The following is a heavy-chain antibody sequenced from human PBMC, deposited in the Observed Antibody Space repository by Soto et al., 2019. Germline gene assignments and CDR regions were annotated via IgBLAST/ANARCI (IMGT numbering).Heavy chain of an antibody. J-gene: IGHJ4*01. Sequence: QVQPVESGGGVVQPGRSLRLSCTAAGITLSTYGMHWVSQAPGKGLEWVAGISYDGNIKDYADSVKGRFTISRDNSKNTLYVQMNSLRAEDTAVYYWAGGDSGHYYFYYWGHGTLVTVSS. V-gene: IGHV3-30*03. CDR3: AGGDSGHYYFYY. CDR2: ISYDGNIK. CDR1: GITLSTYG. D-gene: IGHD2-21*02.